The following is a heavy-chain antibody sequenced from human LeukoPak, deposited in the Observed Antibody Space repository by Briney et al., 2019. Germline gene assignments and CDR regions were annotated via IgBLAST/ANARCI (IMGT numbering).Heavy chain of an antibody. V-gene: IGHV3-23*01. CDR1: GFTFSSYA. CDR2: ISGSGGST. J-gene: IGHJ5*02. Sequence: GGSLRLSCAASGFTFSSYAMSWVRQAPGKGLEWVSAISGSGGSTYYADSVKGRFTISRDNSKNTLYLQMNSLRAEDTAVYYCAKSVDSSSSGDWFDPWGQGTLVTVSS. D-gene: IGHD6-6*01. CDR3: AKSVDSSSSGDWFDP.